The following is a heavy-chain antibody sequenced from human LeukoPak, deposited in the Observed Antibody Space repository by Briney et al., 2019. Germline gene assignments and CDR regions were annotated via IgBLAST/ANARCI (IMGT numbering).Heavy chain of an antibody. V-gene: IGHV3-30-3*01. Sequence: PGGSLRLSCAASGCTFSHYAMHWVRQAPGKGLEWVAVISYDGNNKFYADSVKGRFTISRDNSKNTLYLQMNDLRAEDTAVYYGASGRHYYASGSPTDFDYWGQGTLVTVSS. CDR1: GCTFSHYA. CDR3: ASGRHYYASGSPTDFDY. J-gene: IGHJ4*02. D-gene: IGHD3-10*01. CDR2: ISYDGNNK.